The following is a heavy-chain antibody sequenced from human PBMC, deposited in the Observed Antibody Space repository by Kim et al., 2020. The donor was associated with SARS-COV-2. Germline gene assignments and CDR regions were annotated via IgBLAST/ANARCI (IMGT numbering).Heavy chain of an antibody. V-gene: IGHV3-23*01. CDR1: GFTLRSYA. CDR3: ARAPSPPKSDSWGLNWFDP. D-gene: IGHD3-16*01. CDR2: ISGSGGTT. J-gene: IGHJ5*02. Sequence: GGSLRLSCAASGFTLRSYAMSWLRQAPGKGLEWVSVISGSGGTTYYADSVKGRFTISRDNSKSSLYLQLSSLRADDTAIYYCARAPSPPKSDSWGLNWFDPWGQGTLVTVSS.